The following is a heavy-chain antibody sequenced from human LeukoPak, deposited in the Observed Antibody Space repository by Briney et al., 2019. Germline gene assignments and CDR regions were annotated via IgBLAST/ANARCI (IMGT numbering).Heavy chain of an antibody. CDR2: IYHSGST. CDR3: ARDGYYYDSSGGVDAFDI. CDR1: GAAIITTNW. D-gene: IGHD3-22*01. Sequence: PSETLSLTCTVSGAAIITTNWWSWVRQSPGKGLEWIGEIYHSGSTNYNPSLKSRVTISVDKSKTQFSLKLSSVTAADTAVYYCARDGYYYDSSGGVDAFDIWGQGTMVTVSS. V-gene: IGHV4-4*02. J-gene: IGHJ3*02.